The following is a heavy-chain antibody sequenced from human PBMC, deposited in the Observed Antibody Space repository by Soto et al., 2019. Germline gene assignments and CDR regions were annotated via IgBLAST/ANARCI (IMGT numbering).Heavy chain of an antibody. Sequence: SETLSLTCTVSGGSISSGGYYWSWIRQHPGKGLEWIGYIYYSGSTYYNPSLKSRVTISVDTSKNQFSLKLSSVTAADTAVYYCARAGVGYCSSTSCVNFDYWGQGTLVTVSS. CDR2: IYYSGST. CDR3: ARAGVGYCSSTSCVNFDY. J-gene: IGHJ4*02. D-gene: IGHD2-2*01. CDR1: GGSISSGGYY. V-gene: IGHV4-31*03.